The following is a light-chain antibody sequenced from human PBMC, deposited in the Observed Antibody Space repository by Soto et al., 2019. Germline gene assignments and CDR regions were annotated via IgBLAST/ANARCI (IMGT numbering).Light chain of an antibody. CDR1: NSNVETNY. J-gene: IGLJ2*01. CDR3: SANDDSLGGPV. V-gene: IGLV1-47*02. CDR2: SND. Sequence: QSVLTQPPSASGTPGQRVTISCSGSNSNVETNYVYWYQQVAGTAPKLLIYSNDQRPSGVPDRFSAYKSGTSASLDISGLRSEDEADYYCSANDDSLGGPVFGGGTKLTVL.